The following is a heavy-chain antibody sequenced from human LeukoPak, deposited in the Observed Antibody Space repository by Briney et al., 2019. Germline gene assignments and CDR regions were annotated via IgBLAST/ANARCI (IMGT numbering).Heavy chain of an antibody. CDR1: GFTFSTYG. CDR2: IWYGGSNT. V-gene: IGHV3-33*01. Sequence: GGSLRLSCAASGFTFSTYGMHWVRQAPGKGLEWVAVIWYGGSNTYYADSVKGRFTISRDNSKNSLYLQMNSLRAEDTAVYYCAREFRHAFDIWGQGTMVTVSS. J-gene: IGHJ3*02. CDR3: AREFRHAFDI.